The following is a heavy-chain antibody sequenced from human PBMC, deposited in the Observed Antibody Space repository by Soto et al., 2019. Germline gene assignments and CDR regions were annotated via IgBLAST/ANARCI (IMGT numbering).Heavy chain of an antibody. CDR3: AKAMGPEYSYGYYWYFDL. Sequence: PGGSLRLSCAASGFTFSSYAMSWVRQAPGKGLEWVSAISGSGGSTYYADSVKGRFTISRDNSKNTLYLQMNSLRAEDTAVYYCAKAMGPEYSYGYYWYFDLWGRGTLVTVSS. CDR2: ISGSGGST. V-gene: IGHV3-23*01. J-gene: IGHJ2*01. D-gene: IGHD5-18*01. CDR1: GFTFSSYA.